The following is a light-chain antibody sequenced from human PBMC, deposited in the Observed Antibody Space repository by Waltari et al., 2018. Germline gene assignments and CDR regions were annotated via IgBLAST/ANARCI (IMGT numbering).Light chain of an antibody. J-gene: IGLJ1*01. V-gene: IGLV3-19*01. Sequence: SSELTQDPAVSVALQQTVRITCQRDILRSYNANWYQQKQGQAHVLVIYGKNNRPSGIPDRFSGSSSGNTASLTITGAQAEDEADYYCNSRDSSGNHLNVFGTGTKVTVL. CDR3: NSRDSSGNHLNV. CDR2: GKN. CDR1: ILRSYN.